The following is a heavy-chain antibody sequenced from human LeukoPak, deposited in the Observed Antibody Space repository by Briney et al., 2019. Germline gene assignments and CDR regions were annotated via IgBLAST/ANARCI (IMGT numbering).Heavy chain of an antibody. CDR3: ATAPSLVYSSGWYDY. CDR1: GYTLTELS. V-gene: IGHV1-24*01. CDR2: FDPEDGET. Sequence: ASVKVSCKVSGYTLTELSMHWVRQAPGKGLEWMGGFDPEDGETIYAQKFQGRVTMTEDTSTDTAYMELSSLRSEDTAVYYCATAPSLVYSSGWYDYWGQGTLVTVSS. J-gene: IGHJ4*02. D-gene: IGHD6-19*01.